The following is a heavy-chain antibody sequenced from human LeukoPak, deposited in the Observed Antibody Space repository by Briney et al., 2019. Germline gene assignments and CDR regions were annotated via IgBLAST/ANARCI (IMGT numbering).Heavy chain of an antibody. V-gene: IGHV1-18*01. J-gene: IGHJ5*02. Sequence: ASVKVSCKASGYTFTSYAMNWVRQAPGQGLEWMGWISAYNGNTNYAQKLQGRVTMTTDTSTSTAYMELRSLRSDDTAVYYCARDLITFGGVYHYNWFDPWGQGTLVTVSS. CDR1: GYTFTSYA. CDR2: ISAYNGNT. CDR3: ARDLITFGGVYHYNWFDP. D-gene: IGHD3-16*01.